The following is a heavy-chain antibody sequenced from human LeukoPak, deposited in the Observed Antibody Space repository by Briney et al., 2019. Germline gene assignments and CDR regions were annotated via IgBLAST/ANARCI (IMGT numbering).Heavy chain of an antibody. CDR3: ARRYYYDSSGYYYGEYYFDY. CDR1: GGSFSGYY. CDR2: INHSGST. V-gene: IGHV4-34*01. D-gene: IGHD3-22*01. Sequence: SETLSLTCAVYGGSFSGYYWSWIRQPPGKGLEWIGEINHSGSTNYNPSLKSRVTISVDTSKNQFSLKLSSVTAADTAVYYCARRYYYDSSGYYYGEYYFDYWGQGTLVTVSS. J-gene: IGHJ4*02.